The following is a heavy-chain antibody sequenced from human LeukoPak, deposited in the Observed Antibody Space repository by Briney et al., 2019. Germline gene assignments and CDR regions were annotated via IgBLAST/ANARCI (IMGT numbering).Heavy chain of an antibody. V-gene: IGHV4-39*01. CDR2: IYYSGNT. J-gene: IGHJ5*02. D-gene: IGHD3-3*01. CDR3: ARHAYYDFVTGLFDP. Sequence: SETLSLTCTVSGGSISSSNYYWGWIRQPPGKGLEWIGSIYYSGNTYYNPSLKSRVTISADTSKNHFSLNLNSVTAADTAMYYCARHAYYDFVTGLFDPWGQGTLVTVSS. CDR1: GGSISSSNYY.